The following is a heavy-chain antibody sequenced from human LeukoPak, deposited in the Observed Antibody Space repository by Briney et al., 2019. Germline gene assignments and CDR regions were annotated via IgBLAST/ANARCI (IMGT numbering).Heavy chain of an antibody. V-gene: IGHV1-69*04. Sequence: SVNVSCKASGGTFSVYAISWVRQAPGQGLEWMGRIIPMLGRVNNAQKFQGRLTIAADNSTNTAYMELSSLRSEDTAVYYCARDPPGTAWAFDIWGQGTMVTGSS. CDR3: ARDPPGTAWAFDI. CDR2: IIPMLGRV. J-gene: IGHJ3*02. D-gene: IGHD1-1*01. CDR1: GGTFSVYA.